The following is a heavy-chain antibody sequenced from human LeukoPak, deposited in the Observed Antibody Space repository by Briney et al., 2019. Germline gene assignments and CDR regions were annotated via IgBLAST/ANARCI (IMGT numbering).Heavy chain of an antibody. V-gene: IGHV3-23*01. CDR3: ARGFLGGTDQYFDS. CDR1: GITLSNYG. CDR2: ISDSGGST. Sequence: GGSLRLSCAVSGITLSNYGMSWVRQAPGKGLEWVAGISDSGGSTKYADSVKGRFTIARDNRKNTLYLQMNSLRAEDTAVYFCARGFLGGTDQYFDSWGQGTLVTVSS. D-gene: IGHD6-19*01. J-gene: IGHJ4*02.